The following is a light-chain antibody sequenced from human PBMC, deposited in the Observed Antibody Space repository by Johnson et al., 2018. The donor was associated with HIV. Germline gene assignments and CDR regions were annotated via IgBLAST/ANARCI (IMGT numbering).Light chain of an antibody. V-gene: IGLV1-51*02. CDR2: EDN. CDR3: GIWDASLSPLYV. J-gene: IGLJ1*01. CDR1: VSDIESYF. Sequence: QPVLTQPPSVSAAPGQTVNISCSGNVSDIESYFVSWYQQLPGAAPTLLIYEDNKRPSGIPDRFSGSKSGATATLGITGLQTGAAADYYCGIWDASLSPLYVFGTGTTITVL.